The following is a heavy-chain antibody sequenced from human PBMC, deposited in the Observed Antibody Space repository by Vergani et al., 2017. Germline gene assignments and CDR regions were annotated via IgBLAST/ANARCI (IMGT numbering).Heavy chain of an antibody. D-gene: IGHD3-3*01. CDR1: GGSISSGGYY. Sequence: QVQLQESGPGLVKPSQTLSLTCTVSGGSISSGGYYWSWIRQPPGKGLEWIGYIYYSGSTKYNPSLKSRVTISVDTSKNQFSLKLSSVTAADTAVYFCARTDFWSGKFDYWGQGTLVTVSS. V-gene: IGHV4-61*08. CDR3: ARTDFWSGKFDY. J-gene: IGHJ4*02. CDR2: IYYSGST.